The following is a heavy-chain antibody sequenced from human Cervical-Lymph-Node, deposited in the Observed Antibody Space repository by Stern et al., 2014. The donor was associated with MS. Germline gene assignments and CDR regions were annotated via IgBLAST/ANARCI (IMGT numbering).Heavy chain of an antibody. D-gene: IGHD3-3*01. J-gene: IGHJ4*02. CDR2: ITWNSVSV. Sequence: EVQLEESGGGLVQPGRSLRLSCAASGFTFDDYATHWVRQAPGKGLEWVSGITWNSVSVGYADSVKGRFTISRDNAKNSLYLQMNSLRGDDTALYYCAKGSGGSGYYPVALDYWGQGTLVTVSS. V-gene: IGHV3-9*01. CDR3: AKGSGGSGYYPVALDY. CDR1: GFTFDDYA.